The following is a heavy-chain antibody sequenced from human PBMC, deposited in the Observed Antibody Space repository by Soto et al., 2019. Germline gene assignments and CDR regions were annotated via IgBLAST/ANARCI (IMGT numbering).Heavy chain of an antibody. CDR1: GFTFSSYA. D-gene: IGHD5-12*01. J-gene: IGHJ6*02. V-gene: IGHV3-23*01. CDR2: ISGSGGST. Sequence: HPGGSLRLSCAASGFTFSSYAMSWVRQAPGKGLEWVSAISGSGGSTYYADSVKGRFTISRDNSKNTLYLQMNSLRAEDTAVYYCAKEPSYNYPDYYYGMDVWGQGTTVTVSS. CDR3: AKEPSYNYPDYYYGMDV.